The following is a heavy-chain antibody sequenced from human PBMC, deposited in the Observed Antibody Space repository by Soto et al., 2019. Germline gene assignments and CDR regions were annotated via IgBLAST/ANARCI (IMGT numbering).Heavy chain of an antibody. CDR3: AAMYYYDSSGYSDAFDI. D-gene: IGHD3-22*01. CDR1: GFTFTSSA. Sequence: SVKVSCKACGFTFTSSALQLVRQARGQRLEWIGWIVVGSGNTNYAQKFQERVTITRDMSTSTAYMELSSLRSEDTAVYYCAAMYYYDSSGYSDAFDIWGQGTLVTVSS. V-gene: IGHV1-58*01. J-gene: IGHJ3*02. CDR2: IVVGSGNT.